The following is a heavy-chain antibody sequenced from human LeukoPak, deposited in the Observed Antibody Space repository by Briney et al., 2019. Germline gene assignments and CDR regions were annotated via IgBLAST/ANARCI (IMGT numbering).Heavy chain of an antibody. Sequence: PSETLSLTCTVSGGSISSYYWSWIRQPPGKGLEWIGYIYYSGSTNYNPSLKSRVTISVDTSKNQFSLKLSSVTAADTAVYYCARDRPRLGWFGEGIHQNWFDPWGQGTLVTVSS. CDR3: ARDRPRLGWFGEGIHQNWFDP. V-gene: IGHV4-59*01. CDR2: IYYSGST. J-gene: IGHJ5*02. CDR1: GGSISSYY. D-gene: IGHD3-10*01.